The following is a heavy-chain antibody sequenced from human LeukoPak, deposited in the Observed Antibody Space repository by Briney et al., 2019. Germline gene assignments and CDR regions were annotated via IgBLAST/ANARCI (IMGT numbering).Heavy chain of an antibody. V-gene: IGHV3-48*03. CDR3: ARCTRTTVTAFDY. D-gene: IGHD1-14*01. J-gene: IGHJ4*02. Sequence: DPGGSLRLSCAASGFTFNTYEMNWVRQTPGKGLEWLSYISSRGGTTYYADSVKGRFTISRDNAKSSLHLQMNNLRAEDTAVYYCARCTRTTVTAFDYWGQGTLVTVSS. CDR1: GFTFNTYE. CDR2: ISSRGGTT.